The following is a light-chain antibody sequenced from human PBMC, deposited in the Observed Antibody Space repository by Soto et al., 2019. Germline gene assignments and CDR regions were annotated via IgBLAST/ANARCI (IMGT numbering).Light chain of an antibody. CDR3: QVWDSGSAHVV. J-gene: IGLJ2*01. V-gene: IGLV3-21*04. CDR1: DIGNKG. CDR2: SDT. Sequence: SYELTQPPSVTVAPGKKASISCGGNDIGNKGVHWYQQKPGQAPVLVIYSDTDLPPVITERFSGSNSANLATLTISRVEAGDEADYYCQVWDSGSAHVVFGGGTKLTVL.